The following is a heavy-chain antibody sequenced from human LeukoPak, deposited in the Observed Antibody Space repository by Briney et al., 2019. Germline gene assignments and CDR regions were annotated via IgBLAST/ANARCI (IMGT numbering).Heavy chain of an antibody. D-gene: IGHD3-10*01. CDR1: GGSISGGGYY. V-gene: IGHV4-31*03. CDR2: IYYSGST. Sequence: SQTLSLTCTVSGGSISGGGYYWSWIRQHPGKGLEWIGYIYYSGSTYYNPSLKSRVTISVDTSKNQFSLKLSSVTAADTAVYYCARYPDSGGYYGSDSWYAFDIWGQGTMVTVSS. CDR3: ARYPDSGGYYGSDSWYAFDI. J-gene: IGHJ3*02.